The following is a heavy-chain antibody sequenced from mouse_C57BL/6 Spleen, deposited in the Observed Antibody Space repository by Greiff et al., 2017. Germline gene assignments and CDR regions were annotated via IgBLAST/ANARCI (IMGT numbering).Heavy chain of an antibody. CDR1: GFTFSDYG. Sequence: EVKLQESGGGLVKPGGSLKLSCAASGFTFSDYGMHWVRQAPEKGLEWVAYISSGSSTIYYADTVKGRFTISRDNAKNTLFLQMTSLRSEDTAMXYCARSGFAYWGQGTLVTVSA. V-gene: IGHV5-17*01. J-gene: IGHJ3*01. CDR2: ISSGSSTI. CDR3: ARSGFAY.